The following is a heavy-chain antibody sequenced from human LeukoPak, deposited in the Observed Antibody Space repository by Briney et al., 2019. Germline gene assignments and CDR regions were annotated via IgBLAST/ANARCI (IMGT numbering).Heavy chain of an antibody. CDR1: GFTFSSYA. Sequence: GGSLRLSCAASGFTFSSYAMSWVRQAPGKGLEWVSAISGSGGSTYYADSVKGRFTISRDNSKNTLYLQMNSLRAEDTAVYYCAKGSYDFWSGYYTGCWFDPWGQGTLVTVSA. V-gene: IGHV3-23*01. CDR2: ISGSGGST. J-gene: IGHJ5*02. D-gene: IGHD3-3*01. CDR3: AKGSYDFWSGYYTGCWFDP.